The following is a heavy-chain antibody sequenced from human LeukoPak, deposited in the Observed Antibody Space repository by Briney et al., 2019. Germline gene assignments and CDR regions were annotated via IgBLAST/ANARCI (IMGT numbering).Heavy chain of an antibody. J-gene: IGHJ4*02. CDR3: AKFGSSGLQGY. D-gene: IGHD6-6*01. CDR2: IRNDGNNI. CDR1: GFTFSSYG. V-gene: IGHV3-30*02. Sequence: GGSLRLSCAASGFTFSSYGMHWVRQAPGKGLEWVAFIRNDGNNIRYADSVKGRFTISRDNSKNTLYLQMNSLKSEDTAVYYCAKFGSSGLQGYWGQGTLVTVSS.